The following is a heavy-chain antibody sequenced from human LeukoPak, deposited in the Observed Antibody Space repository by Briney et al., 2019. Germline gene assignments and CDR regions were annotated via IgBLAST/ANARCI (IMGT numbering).Heavy chain of an antibody. V-gene: IGHV4-59*01. CDR1: GGSISSYY. J-gene: IGHJ6*03. CDR2: IYYSGST. D-gene: IGHD5-18*01. CDR3: ARTEESGYSYRYFGYYYYMDV. Sequence: SSETLSLTCTVSGGSISSYYWSWIRQPPGKGLEWIGYIYYSGSTHYNPSLKSRVTISVDTSKNQFSLKLSSVTAADTAMYYCARTEESGYSYRYFGYYYYMDVWGKGTTVTVSS.